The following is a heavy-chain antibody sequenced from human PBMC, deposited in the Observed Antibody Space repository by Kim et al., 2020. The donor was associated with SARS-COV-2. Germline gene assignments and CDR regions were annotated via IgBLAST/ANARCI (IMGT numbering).Heavy chain of an antibody. V-gene: IGHV1-18*04. D-gene: IGHD5-18*01. J-gene: IGHJ6*02. CDR3: ARVGQLWLRVYGMDV. CDR1: GYTFTSYG. CDR2: ISAYNGNT. Sequence: ASVKVSCKASGYTFTSYGISWVRQAPGQGLEWMGWISAYNGNTNYAQKLQGRVTMTTDTSTSTAYMELRSLRSDDTAVYYCARVGQLWLRVYGMDVWGQGTTVTVSS.